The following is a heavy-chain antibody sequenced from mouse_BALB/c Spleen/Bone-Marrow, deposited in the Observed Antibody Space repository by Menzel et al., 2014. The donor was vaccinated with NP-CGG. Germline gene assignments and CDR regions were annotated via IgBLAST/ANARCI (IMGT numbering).Heavy chain of an antibody. V-gene: IGHV1-52*01. CDR1: GCTFTSYW. J-gene: IGHJ4*01. CDR2: IDPYDSET. D-gene: IGHD2-10*02. Sequence: QVHVKQSGAELVRPGTSVKLSCKASGCTFTSYWMNWVKRRPEQGLEWIGRIDPYDSETHYNQKFKDKAILTVDKSSSTAYMQLSSLTSEDSAVYYCARRALDAMDYWGQGTSVTVSS. CDR3: ARRALDAMDY.